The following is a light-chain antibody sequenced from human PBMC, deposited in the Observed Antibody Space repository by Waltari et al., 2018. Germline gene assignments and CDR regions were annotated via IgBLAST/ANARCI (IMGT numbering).Light chain of an antibody. Sequence: EIVMTQSPAALSVSPGERATLSCRASQSVGINLAWYQQIPGQAPRLLISTASTRATGSPARFSGSGSGTEFTLTINSLQSEDSAIYYCHQYNNWPPGGTFGQGTKVELK. V-gene: IGKV3-15*01. CDR1: QSVGIN. J-gene: IGKJ1*01. CDR3: HQYNNWPPGGT. CDR2: TAS.